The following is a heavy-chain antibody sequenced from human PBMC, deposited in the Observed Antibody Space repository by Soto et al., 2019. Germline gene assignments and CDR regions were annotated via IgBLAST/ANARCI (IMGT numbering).Heavy chain of an antibody. CDR3: TTGSVEGV. Sequence: VESGGGFIYPGGSLRLSCAASGLTISNAWMNWVRQAPGKGLEWVGRIKTNTEGGTTDYAAAVKGRFTVSRDDSKNTLYLQMNSLKTEDTAVYYCTTGSVEGVWGQGTTVTVSS. CDR2: IKTNTEGGTT. V-gene: IGHV3-15*07. CDR1: GLTISNAW. J-gene: IGHJ6*02. D-gene: IGHD2-15*01.